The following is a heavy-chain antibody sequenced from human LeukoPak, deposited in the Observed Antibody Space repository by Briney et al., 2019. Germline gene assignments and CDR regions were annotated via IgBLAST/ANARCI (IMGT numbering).Heavy chain of an antibody. CDR1: GYTFTGYY. Sequence: GASVKVSCKASGYTFTGYYMHWVRQAPGQGLEWMGWINPNSGGTNYAQKFQGRVTMTRDTSISTAYMELSRLRSDDTAVYYCARGKRNYDILTGPVDYWGQGTLVTVSS. V-gene: IGHV1-2*02. J-gene: IGHJ4*02. D-gene: IGHD3-9*01. CDR3: ARGKRNYDILTGPVDY. CDR2: INPNSGGT.